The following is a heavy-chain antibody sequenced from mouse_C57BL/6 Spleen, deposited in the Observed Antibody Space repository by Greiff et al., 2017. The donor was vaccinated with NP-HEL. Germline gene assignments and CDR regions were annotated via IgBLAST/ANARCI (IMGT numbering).Heavy chain of an antibody. CDR2: INPSNGGT. V-gene: IGHV1-53*01. Sequence: QVQLQQPGTELVKPGASVKLSCKASGYTFTSYWMHWVKQRPGQGLEWIGNINPSNGGTNYNEKFKSKATLTVDKSSSTAYMQLSSLTSEDSAVYYCARDPFYYGNWYFDVWGTGTTVTVSS. CDR1: GYTFTSYW. J-gene: IGHJ1*03. CDR3: ARDPFYYGNWYFDV. D-gene: IGHD2-1*01.